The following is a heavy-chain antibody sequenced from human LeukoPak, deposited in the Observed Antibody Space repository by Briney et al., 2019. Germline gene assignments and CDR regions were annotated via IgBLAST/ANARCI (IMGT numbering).Heavy chain of an antibody. J-gene: IGHJ4*02. CDR2: ITSDWSST. Sequence: GGSLRLFCAASGFTFSSTWMRWVRQVPGKELVWVARITSDWSSTTYAESVKGGFTISRDNAKNTLYLEMNSLRAEDTAVYYCARDWYHAIDYWGQGTLVTVSS. CDR1: GFTFSSTW. CDR3: ARDWYHAIDY. V-gene: IGHV3-74*03. D-gene: IGHD2-2*01.